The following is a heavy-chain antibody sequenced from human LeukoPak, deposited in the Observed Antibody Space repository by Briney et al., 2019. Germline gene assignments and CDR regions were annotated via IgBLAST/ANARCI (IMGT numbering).Heavy chain of an antibody. V-gene: IGHV3-30-3*01. D-gene: IGHD3-22*01. CDR3: ARDISYYDSSGYSDY. CDR2: ISYDGSNK. Sequence: GGSLRLSRAASGFTFSSYAMHWVRQAPGKGLEWVAVISYDGSNKYYADSVKGRFTISRDNSKNTLYLQMNSLRAEDTAVYYCARDISYYDSSGYSDYWGQGTLVTVSS. CDR1: GFTFSSYA. J-gene: IGHJ4*02.